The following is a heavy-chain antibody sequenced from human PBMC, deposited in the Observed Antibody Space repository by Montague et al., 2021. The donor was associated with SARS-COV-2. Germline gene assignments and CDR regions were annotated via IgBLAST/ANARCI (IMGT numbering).Heavy chain of an antibody. CDR3: ARDIAVAGLFDY. CDR2: ISISGST. CDR1: GGSISSGSWY. J-gene: IGHJ4*02. V-gene: IGHV4-61*02. D-gene: IGHD6-19*01. Sequence: TLSLTCTVSGGSISSGSWYWSWIRQPAGKGLEWIGRISISGSTNYXPSLKSRVTISVDTSKNQFSLKLSSVTAADTAVYYCARDIAVAGLFDYWGQGTLVTVSS.